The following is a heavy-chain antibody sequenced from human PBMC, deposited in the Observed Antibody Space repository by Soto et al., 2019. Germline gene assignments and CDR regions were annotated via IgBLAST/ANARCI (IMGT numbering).Heavy chain of an antibody. CDR1: GFTFSGYY. Sequence: VGSLRLSCAASGFTFSGYYMSRIRQAPGKGLEWISYISSSGTTENYADSVKGRFTVSRDNAKNSLYLQVNSLRAEDTAVYYCARDRIPTGMDVWGQGTTVTVSS. CDR3: ARDRIPTGMDV. CDR2: ISSSGTTE. J-gene: IGHJ6*02. V-gene: IGHV3-11*04.